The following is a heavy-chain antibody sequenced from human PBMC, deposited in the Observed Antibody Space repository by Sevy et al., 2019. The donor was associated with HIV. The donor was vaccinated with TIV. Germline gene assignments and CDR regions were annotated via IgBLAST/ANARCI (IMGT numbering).Heavy chain of an antibody. D-gene: IGHD3-10*01. Sequence: ASVKVSCKVSGYHFIGYYIHWVRQAPGQGLERMAWIKPFHGDTKYAQIFQGRVTVTWDTSTSTAYMDLTRLLYDDTAIYYCATDRGSYSPFNNWGQGTLVTVSS. CDR2: IKPFHGDT. CDR1: GYHFIGYY. CDR3: ATDRGSYSPFNN. J-gene: IGHJ4*02. V-gene: IGHV1-2*02.